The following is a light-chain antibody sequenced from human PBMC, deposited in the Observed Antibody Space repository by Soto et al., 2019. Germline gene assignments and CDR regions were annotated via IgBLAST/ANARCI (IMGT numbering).Light chain of an antibody. J-gene: IGKJ1*01. Sequence: EIVMTQSPATLSVSPGERATLSCRASQSVGSNLAWYQQKPGQAPRLLIYGASTRATGVPARFSGSGSGTEFTLTVSSLQSEDFAVYYCQQYNNWPPWTFGQGTKGEIK. CDR2: GAS. CDR1: QSVGSN. V-gene: IGKV3-15*01. CDR3: QQYNNWPPWT.